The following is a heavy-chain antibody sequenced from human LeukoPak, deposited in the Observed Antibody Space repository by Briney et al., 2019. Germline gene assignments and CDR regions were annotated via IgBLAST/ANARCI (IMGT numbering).Heavy chain of an antibody. V-gene: IGHV3-21*01. D-gene: IGHD3-22*01. CDR2: ISSSSSYI. CDR3: ARGGYYYDSSGYH. Sequence: PGGSLRLSCAASGFTFSGYSMNWVRQAPGKGLEWASSISSSSSYIYYADSVKGRFTISRDNAKNSLYLQMNSLRAEDTAVYYCARGGYYYDSSGYHWGQGTLVTVSS. J-gene: IGHJ4*02. CDR1: GFTFSGYS.